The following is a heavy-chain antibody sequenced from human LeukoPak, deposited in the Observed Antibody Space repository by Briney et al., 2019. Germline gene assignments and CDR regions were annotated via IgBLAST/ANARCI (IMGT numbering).Heavy chain of an antibody. V-gene: IGHV1-69*13. J-gene: IGHJ6*03. D-gene: IGHD3-3*01. Sequence: GASVKVSCKASGGTFSSYAISWERQAPGQGLEWMGGIIPIFGTANYAQKFQGRVTITADESTSTACMELSSLRSEDTAVYHCARSEIRITIFGVATHHMDVWGKGTTVTVSS. CDR3: ARSEIRITIFGVATHHMDV. CDR1: GGTFSSYA. CDR2: IIPIFGTA.